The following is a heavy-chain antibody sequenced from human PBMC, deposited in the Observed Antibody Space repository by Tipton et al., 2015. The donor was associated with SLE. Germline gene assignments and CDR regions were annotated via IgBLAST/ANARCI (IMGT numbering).Heavy chain of an antibody. CDR2: IYHTGST. Sequence: TLSLTCTVSGFSISTGYYWGWIRRPLGKGLEWIWNIYHTGSTYYNPSLKSRVTISLDTSKNQFSLNLSSVTAADTAVYYCARVSRYQLTYYYMDVWGKGTTVTVSS. D-gene: IGHD2-2*01. J-gene: IGHJ6*03. CDR1: GFSISTGYY. CDR3: ARVSRYQLTYYYMDV. V-gene: IGHV4-38-2*02.